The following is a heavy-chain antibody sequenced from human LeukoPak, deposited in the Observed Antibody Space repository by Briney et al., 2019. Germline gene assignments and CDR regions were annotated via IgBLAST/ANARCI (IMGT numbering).Heavy chain of an antibody. CDR3: ARAAYDSGGYTANHDF. D-gene: IGHD3-22*01. CDR2: LYDSGDT. Sequence: GGSLRLSCAASGFSVSTSYMSWVRQAPGKGLEYVSVLYDSGDTYYAESVKGRFTISRDNSKNTVYLQMNSLRVEDTAVYYCARAAYDSGGYTANHDFWGQGTLVTVSS. V-gene: IGHV3-53*01. J-gene: IGHJ4*02. CDR1: GFSVSTSY.